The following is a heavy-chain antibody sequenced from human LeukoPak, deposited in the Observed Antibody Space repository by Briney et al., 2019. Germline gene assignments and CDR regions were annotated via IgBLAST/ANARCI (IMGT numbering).Heavy chain of an antibody. CDR3: ARGSLCTNGVCLLGFDY. CDR2: IIPIFGTA. CDR1: GGTFSSYA. J-gene: IGHJ4*02. D-gene: IGHD2-8*01. V-gene: IGHV1-69*13. Sequence: GASVTVSCKASGGTFSSYAISWVRQAPGQGLEWMGGIIPIFGTANYAQKFQGRVTITADESTGTAYMELSSLRSEDTAVYYCARGSLCTNGVCLLGFDYWGQGTLVTVSS.